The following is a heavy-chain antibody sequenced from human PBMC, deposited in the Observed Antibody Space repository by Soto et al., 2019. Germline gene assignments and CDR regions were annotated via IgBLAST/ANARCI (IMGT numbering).Heavy chain of an antibody. Sequence: KVSCKASCYTFTSYGISLVRQAPGQGLEWMGWISAYNGNTNYAQKLQGRVTMTTDTSTSTAYMELRSLRSDDTAVYYCARVKLSDFWSGYSYNWFDPWGQGTLVTVSS. V-gene: IGHV1-18*04. D-gene: IGHD3-3*01. CDR3: ARVKLSDFWSGYSYNWFDP. CDR2: ISAYNGNT. CDR1: CYTFTSYG. J-gene: IGHJ5*02.